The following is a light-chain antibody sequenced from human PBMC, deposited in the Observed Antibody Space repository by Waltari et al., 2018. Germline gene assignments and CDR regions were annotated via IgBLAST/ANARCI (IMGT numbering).Light chain of an antibody. CDR2: EVS. Sequence: EIVMTQSPPSLSVTPGQTASISCTSPQSLLHSDGKTYLNWYLQKPGQPPQLLIHEVSKRFSGVSDRFSGGGSGTDFTLKISRVEADDVGLYYCMQTTLLPLTFGGGTKV. J-gene: IGKJ4*01. CDR1: QSLLHSDGKTY. V-gene: IGKV2D-29*01. CDR3: MQTTLLPLT.